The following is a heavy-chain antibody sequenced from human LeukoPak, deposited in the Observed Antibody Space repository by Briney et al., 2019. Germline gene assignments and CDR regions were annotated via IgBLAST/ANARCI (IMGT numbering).Heavy chain of an antibody. Sequence: GGSLRLSCAASGFTFSSYAMNWDRQAPGKGLEWVSAITSAGNTYYADSVKGRFTISRDSSKNTLYLQMNSLRPEDTAVYYCAKGGGPYHLPTDYWGQGTLVTVSS. CDR3: AKGGGPYHLPTDY. CDR1: GFTFSSYA. D-gene: IGHD2-2*01. J-gene: IGHJ4*02. V-gene: IGHV3-23*01. CDR2: ITSAGNT.